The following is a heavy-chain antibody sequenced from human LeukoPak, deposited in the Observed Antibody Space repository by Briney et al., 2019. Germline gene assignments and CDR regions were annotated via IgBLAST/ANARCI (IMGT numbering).Heavy chain of an antibody. V-gene: IGHV3-30*03. J-gene: IGHJ4*02. CDR3: ARGGMATVHFYLDY. Sequence: GRSLRLSCAASGFTFSSYGMHWVRQAPGKGLEWVAVISYDGSNKYYADSVKGRFTISRDNSKNTLYLQMNSLRSEDTAIYYCARGGMATVHFYLDYWGQGALVTVSS. CDR1: GFTFSSYG. D-gene: IGHD5-24*01. CDR2: ISYDGSNK.